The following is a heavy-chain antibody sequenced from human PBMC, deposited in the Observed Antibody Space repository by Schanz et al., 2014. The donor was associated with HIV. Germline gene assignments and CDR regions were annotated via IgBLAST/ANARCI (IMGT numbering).Heavy chain of an antibody. D-gene: IGHD1-20*01. Sequence: VRLIQSGSELKKPGASVTVSCKTSANTFPDLDVNWVRQATGQGLEWMGWVNPESGNTGMADTFLGRLSLTRFTSTGTAYMELDSLRSEDTAVYYCAREGGQYKHYGMDVWGQGTTVTVSS. J-gene: IGHJ6*02. CDR3: AREGGQYKHYGMDV. CDR1: ANTFPDLD. CDR2: VNPESGNT. V-gene: IGHV1-8*01.